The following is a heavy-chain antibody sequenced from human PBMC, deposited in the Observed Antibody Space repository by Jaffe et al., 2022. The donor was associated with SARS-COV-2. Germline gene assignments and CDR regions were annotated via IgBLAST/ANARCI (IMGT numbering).Heavy chain of an antibody. Sequence: EVQLVESGGGLVKPGGSLRLSCAASGFTFSNAWMSWVRQAPGKGLEWVGRIKSKTDGGTTDYAAPVKGRFTISRDDSKNTLYLQMNSLKTEDTAVYYCTTDPGFLEWLPHDYWGQGTLVTVSS. V-gene: IGHV3-15*01. CDR1: GFTFSNAW. D-gene: IGHD3-3*01. CDR3: TTDPGFLEWLPHDY. J-gene: IGHJ4*02. CDR2: IKSKTDGGTT.